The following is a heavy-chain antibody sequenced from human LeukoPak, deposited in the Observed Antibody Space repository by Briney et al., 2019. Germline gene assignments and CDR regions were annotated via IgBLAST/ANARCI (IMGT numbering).Heavy chain of an antibody. Sequence: PSETLSLTCTVSGYSISSGYYWGWIRQPPGKGLEWIGSIYHSGSTYYNPSLKSRVTISVDTSKNQFSLELSSVTAADTAVYYCASLTYYYDSSGYFPWGQGTLVTVSS. J-gene: IGHJ4*02. CDR2: IYHSGST. CDR3: ASLTYYYDSSGYFP. CDR1: GYSISSGYY. V-gene: IGHV4-38-2*02. D-gene: IGHD3-22*01.